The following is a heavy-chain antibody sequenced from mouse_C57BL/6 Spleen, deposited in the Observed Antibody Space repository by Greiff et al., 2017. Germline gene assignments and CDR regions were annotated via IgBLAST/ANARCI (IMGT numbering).Heavy chain of an antibody. J-gene: IGHJ3*01. CDR1: GYTFTDYY. V-gene: IGHV1-26*01. CDR2: INPNNGGT. CDR3: ARGNYGSSYLGWFAY. D-gene: IGHD1-1*01. Sequence: EVQLQQSGPELVKPGASVKISCKASGYTFTDYYMNWVKQSHGKSLEWIGDINPNNGGTSYNQKFKGKATLTVDKSSSTAYMELRSLTSEDSAVYYCARGNYGSSYLGWFAYWGQGTLVTVSA.